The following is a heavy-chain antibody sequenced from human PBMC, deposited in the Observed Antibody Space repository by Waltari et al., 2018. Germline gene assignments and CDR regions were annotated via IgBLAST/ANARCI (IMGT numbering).Heavy chain of an antibody. CDR1: GGSISRSSYY. D-gene: IGHD6-19*01. CDR3: AREVAVADPIYWYFDL. Sequence: QLQLQESGPGLVKPSETLSLTCTVSGGSISRSSYYWGWIRQPPGKGLEWIGSIYYSGSTYYNPSLKSRVTISVDTSKNQFSLKLSSVTAADTAVYYCAREVAVADPIYWYFDLWGRGTLVTVSS. CDR2: IYYSGST. V-gene: IGHV4-39*07. J-gene: IGHJ2*01.